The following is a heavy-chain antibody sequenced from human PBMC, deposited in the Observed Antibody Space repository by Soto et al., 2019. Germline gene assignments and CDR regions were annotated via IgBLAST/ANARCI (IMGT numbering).Heavy chain of an antibody. Sequence: QVQLQESGPGRVKPSQTLSLTCTVSGGSISSGGYYWSWISQHPGKGLEWIGYIYYSGSTSYNQSLKSRVTISVDTSNNQCSLKLISVTAADTAVYYCARRSTSANYFDYWGQGTLVTVSS. CDR1: GGSISSGGYY. CDR3: ARRSTSANYFDY. J-gene: IGHJ4*02. V-gene: IGHV4-31*03. CDR2: IYYSGST. D-gene: IGHD2-2*01.